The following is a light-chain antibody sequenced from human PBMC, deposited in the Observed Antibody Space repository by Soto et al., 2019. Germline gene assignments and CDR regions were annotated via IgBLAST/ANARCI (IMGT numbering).Light chain of an antibody. Sequence: EIVLTQSPGTLSLSPGERATLSCRASQSINNRYLAWYQQKPGQAPRLLIYAASSRATGIPDRFNGSGSGTDFSLTISRLEPEDFAVYYCQQFGSSPGFTFGPGTKVDIK. V-gene: IGKV3-20*01. CDR3: QQFGSSPGFT. J-gene: IGKJ3*01. CDR2: AAS. CDR1: QSINNRY.